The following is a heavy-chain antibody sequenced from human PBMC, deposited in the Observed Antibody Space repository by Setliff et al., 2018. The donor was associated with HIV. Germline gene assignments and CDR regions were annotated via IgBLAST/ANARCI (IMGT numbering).Heavy chain of an antibody. V-gene: IGHV4-61*09. CDR2: IYTGGNT. CDR3: AREDAPTQQFDS. Sequence: PSETLSLTCTVSGGSISSGNSYWSWIRQPAVKGLEWIGHIYTGGNTNYNPSLKSRVTISIDTSKNQLSLKLTSVTAADTAVYSCAREDAPTQQFDSWGQGTLVTVSS. CDR1: GGSISSGNSY. J-gene: IGHJ4*02. D-gene: IGHD6-13*01.